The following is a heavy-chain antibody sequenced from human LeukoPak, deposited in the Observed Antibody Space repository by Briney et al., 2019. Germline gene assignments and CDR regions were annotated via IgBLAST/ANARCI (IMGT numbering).Heavy chain of an antibody. CDR2: INHSGST. Sequence: SETLSLTCAVYGGSFSGYYWSWIRQPPGKGLEWIGEINHSGSTNYNPSLESRVTISVDTSKNQFSLKLSSVTAADTAVYYCARASPSELLWFGELLRAGFDYWGQGTLVTVSS. CDR3: ARASPSELLWFGELLRAGFDY. CDR1: GGSFSGYY. D-gene: IGHD3-10*01. J-gene: IGHJ4*02. V-gene: IGHV4-34*01.